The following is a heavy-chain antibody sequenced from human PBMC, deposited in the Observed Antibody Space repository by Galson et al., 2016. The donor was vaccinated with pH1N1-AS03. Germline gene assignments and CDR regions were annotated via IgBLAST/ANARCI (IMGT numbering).Heavy chain of an antibody. Sequence: SVKVSCKASAGTFATFAVSWVRQARGQGLEWMGGVIPLSGTTNYAQKFQGRVTITADDSTGTAYMELSSLRSDDTAVYYCARDGGSGGLYYFEYWGQGALVTVSS. CDR1: AGTFATFA. CDR2: VIPLSGTT. CDR3: ARDGGSGGLYYFEY. V-gene: IGHV1-69*13. D-gene: IGHD2-15*01. J-gene: IGHJ4*02.